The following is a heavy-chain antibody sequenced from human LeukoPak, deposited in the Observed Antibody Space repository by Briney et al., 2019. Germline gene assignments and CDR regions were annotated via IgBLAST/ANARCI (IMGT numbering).Heavy chain of an antibody. J-gene: IGHJ4*02. CDR3: ARHRFSGWYYDY. D-gene: IGHD6-19*01. V-gene: IGHV4-59*08. Sequence: PSETLSLTCAVSGGSISSYYWSWIRQPPGKGLEWIGYIYYSGSTNYNPSLKSRVTISVDTSKNQFSLKLSSVTAADTAVYYCARHRFSGWYYDYWGQGTLVTVSS. CDR1: GGSISSYY. CDR2: IYYSGST.